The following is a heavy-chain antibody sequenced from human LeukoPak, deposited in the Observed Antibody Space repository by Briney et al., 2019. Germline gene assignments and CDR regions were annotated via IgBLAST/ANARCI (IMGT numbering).Heavy chain of an antibody. CDR3: VRGDRRDY. Sequence: GGSLRLSCAASRFTFSTYTMNWVRQAPGKGLQWVSSISDSGGATFYADSLRGRFTISRDNAKNSLYLQTNSLTAEDTAVYYCVRGDRRDYWGQGTLVTVSS. J-gene: IGHJ4*02. CDR2: ISDSGGAT. D-gene: IGHD2-21*01. CDR1: RFTFSTYT. V-gene: IGHV3-21*01.